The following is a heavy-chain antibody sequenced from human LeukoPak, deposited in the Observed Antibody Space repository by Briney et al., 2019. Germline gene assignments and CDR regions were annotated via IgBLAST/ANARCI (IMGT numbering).Heavy chain of an antibody. Sequence: GGSLRLSCAASGFTFSSYAMHWVRQAPGKGLEWVAVISYDGSNKYYADSVKGRFTISRDNSKNTLYLQMNSLRAEDTAVYYCAKDHPQVAVAPDYFDYWGQGTLVTVSS. CDR2: ISYDGSNK. CDR3: AKDHPQVAVAPDYFDY. CDR1: GFTFSSYA. D-gene: IGHD6-19*01. J-gene: IGHJ4*02. V-gene: IGHV3-30*04.